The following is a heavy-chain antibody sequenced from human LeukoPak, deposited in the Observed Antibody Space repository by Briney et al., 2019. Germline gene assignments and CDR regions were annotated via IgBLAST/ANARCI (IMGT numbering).Heavy chain of an antibody. CDR1: GFTFSSYE. J-gene: IGHJ5*02. D-gene: IGHD6-13*01. Sequence: GGSLRLSCAASGFTFSSYEMNWVRQAPGQGLEWVSYISSSGSTIYYADSVKGRFTISRDNAENSLYLQMNSLRAEDTAVYYCAREEEDSSSWYPPPSNWFDPWGQGTLVTVSS. CDR3: AREEEDSSSWYPPPSNWFDP. V-gene: IGHV3-48*03. CDR2: ISSSGSTI.